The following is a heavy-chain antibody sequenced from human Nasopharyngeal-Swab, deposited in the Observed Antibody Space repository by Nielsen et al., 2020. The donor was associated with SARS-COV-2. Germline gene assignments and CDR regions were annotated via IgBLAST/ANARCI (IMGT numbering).Heavy chain of an antibody. CDR3: ARGGNIVVVITHEVSYFDY. J-gene: IGHJ4*02. V-gene: IGHV3-21*01. D-gene: IGHD3-22*01. CDR1: GFNFSSYS. Sequence: GESLKISCAASGFNFSSYSINWVHQAPGKGLEWVSSISSSSSYIYYADSVKGRFTISRDNARNSLYLQMNSLRAEDTAVYYCARGGNIVVVITHEVSYFDYWGQGTLVTVSS. CDR2: ISSSSSYI.